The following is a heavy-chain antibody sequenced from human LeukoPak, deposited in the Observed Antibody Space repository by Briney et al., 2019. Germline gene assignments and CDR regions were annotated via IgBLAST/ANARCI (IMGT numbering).Heavy chain of an antibody. V-gene: IGHV3-66*01. CDR3: ARDSGLYRYGYYGMDV. J-gene: IGHJ6*02. CDR2: IYNGGST. D-gene: IGHD5-18*01. Sequence: GGSLRLSCAVSGFTVSSNYMSWVRQAPGKGLEWVSVIYNGGSTYYADSVRGRFTISRDNSKNTLYLQMNSLRAEDTAVYYCARDSGLYRYGYYGMDVWGQGTTVTVSS. CDR1: GFTVSSNY.